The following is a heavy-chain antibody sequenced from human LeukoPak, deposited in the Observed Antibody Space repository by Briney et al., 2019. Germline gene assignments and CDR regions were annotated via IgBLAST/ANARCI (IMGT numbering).Heavy chain of an antibody. V-gene: IGHV1-46*01. CDR1: GYTFTSYY. CDR3: ARDRGSKRVAYCGGDCYIGYFDL. J-gene: IGHJ2*01. D-gene: IGHD2-21*02. Sequence: GASVKVSCKASGYTFTSYYMHWVRQAPGRGLEWMGIINPSGGSTSYAQKFQGRVTMTRDTSTSTVYMELSSLRSEDTAVYYCARDRGSKRVAYCGGDCYIGYFDLWGRGTLVTVSS. CDR2: INPSGGST.